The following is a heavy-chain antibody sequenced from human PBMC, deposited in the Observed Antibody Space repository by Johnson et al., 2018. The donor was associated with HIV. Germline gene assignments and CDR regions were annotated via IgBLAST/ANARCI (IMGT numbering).Heavy chain of an antibody. Sequence: HVQLVESGGGVVQPGRSLRLSCVASGFTFSSYGMHWVRQAPGKGLEWVAIVSYDGSKKYYPDSVKGRFTISRDNSKHTLYLQMDSLRAEDTAVYYCAKIRTAGTGDAFEIWGQGTMVTVSS. CDR1: GFTFSSYG. CDR2: VSYDGSKK. V-gene: IGHV3-30*18. CDR3: AKIRTAGTGDAFEI. J-gene: IGHJ3*02. D-gene: IGHD1-14*01.